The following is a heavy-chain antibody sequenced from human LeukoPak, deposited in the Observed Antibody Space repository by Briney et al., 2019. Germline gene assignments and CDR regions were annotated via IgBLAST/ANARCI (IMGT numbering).Heavy chain of an antibody. CDR1: GYSFTNYW. D-gene: IGHD3-22*01. CDR3: ARDYYDSSGSDAFDI. CDR2: IDPSDSYA. Sequence: PGGSLRLSWKVSGYSFTNYWISWVRQMPGKGLEWMGKIDPSDSYANYSPSFQSHVTISADKSITTAYLQCGSLKASDTAMYYCARDYYDSSGSDAFDIWGQGTMVTVYS. V-gene: IGHV5-10-1*01. J-gene: IGHJ3*02.